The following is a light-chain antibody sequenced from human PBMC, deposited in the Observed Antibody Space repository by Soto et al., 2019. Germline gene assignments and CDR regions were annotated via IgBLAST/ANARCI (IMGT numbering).Light chain of an antibody. V-gene: IGKV1-5*03. CDR2: KTS. Sequence: DIQMTQSPSTLSASVGDRVTIACRASQNIGVWLAWYQQKPGKVPSLLIYKTSTLEDGVPSRFSGSGFGTEFSLTISSLQPDDFGSYYCQHMRTFGQGTKVDIK. J-gene: IGKJ1*01. CDR1: QNIGVW. CDR3: QHMRT.